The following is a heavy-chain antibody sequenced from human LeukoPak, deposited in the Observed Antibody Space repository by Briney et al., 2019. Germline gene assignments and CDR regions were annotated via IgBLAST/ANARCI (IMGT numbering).Heavy chain of an antibody. CDR2: IIPIFGTA. CDR1: GGTFSSYA. D-gene: IGHD2-15*01. J-gene: IGHJ4*02. CDR3: AREEFCSGGSCYPQY. V-gene: IGHV1-69*06. Sequence: VASVKVSCKASGGTFSSYAISWVRQAPGQGLEWMGGIIPIFGTANYAQKFQGRVTITADKSTSTAYMELSSLRSEDTAVYYCAREEFCSGGSCYPQYWGQGTLVTVSS.